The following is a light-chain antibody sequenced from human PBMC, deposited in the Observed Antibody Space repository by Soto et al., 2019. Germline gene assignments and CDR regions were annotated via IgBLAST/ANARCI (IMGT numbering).Light chain of an antibody. CDR3: GQYGSSGT. V-gene: IGKV3-20*01. CDR2: GAS. Sequence: VLTPSPGTLTLSPGERATLSCRASQSVSNNYLAWYQQKPGQAPRLLIYGASNRATGIPDRFSGSGSGTDFTLTISRLEPEDFAVCYWGQYGSSGTFWQGTQVDIK. J-gene: IGKJ1*01. CDR1: QSVSNNY.